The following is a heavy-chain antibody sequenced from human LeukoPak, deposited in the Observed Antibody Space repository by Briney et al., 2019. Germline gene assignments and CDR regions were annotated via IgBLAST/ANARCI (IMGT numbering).Heavy chain of an antibody. CDR3: ARRYFDWLFYQNWFDP. CDR2: INHSGST. CDR1: GGSFSGYY. D-gene: IGHD3-9*01. Sequence: PSETLSLTCAVYGGSFSGYYWSWIRQPPGKGLEWIGEINHSGSTNYNPSLKSRVTISVDTSKNQFSLKLSSVTAADTAVYYCARRYFDWLFYQNWFDPWGQGTLVTVSS. V-gene: IGHV4-34*01. J-gene: IGHJ5*02.